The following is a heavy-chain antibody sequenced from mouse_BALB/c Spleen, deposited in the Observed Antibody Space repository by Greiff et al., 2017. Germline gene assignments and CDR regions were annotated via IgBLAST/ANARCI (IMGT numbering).Heavy chain of an antibody. CDR2: INPYNDGT. J-gene: IGHJ2*01. Sequence: EVQLVESGPELVKPGASVKMSCKASGYTFTCYVMHWVKQKPGQGLEWIGYINPYNDGTKYNEKFNGKATLTSDKSSSTAYMELRSLTSEDSAVYYCARWGRGFDDWGQGTTLTVSS. V-gene: IGHV1-14*01. CDR3: ARWGRGFDD. CDR1: GYTFTCYV.